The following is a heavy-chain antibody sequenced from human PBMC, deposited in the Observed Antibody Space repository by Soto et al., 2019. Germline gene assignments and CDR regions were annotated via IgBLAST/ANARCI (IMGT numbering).Heavy chain of an antibody. V-gene: IGHV4-61*01. CDR3: ARDSSGYRIDY. Sequence: SETLSLTCTVSGGSVSSGSYYWSWIRQPPGKGLEWIGYIYYSGSTNYNPSLKSRVTISVDTSKNQFSLKLSSVTAADTAVYYCARDSSGYRIDYAGQGTLVTVS. D-gene: IGHD6-19*01. CDR2: IYYSGST. CDR1: GGSVSSGSYY. J-gene: IGHJ4*02.